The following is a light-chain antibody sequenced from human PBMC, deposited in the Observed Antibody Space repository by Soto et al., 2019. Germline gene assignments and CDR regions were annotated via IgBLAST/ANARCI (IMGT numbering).Light chain of an antibody. CDR2: AAS. CDR3: QQSYSTPIT. J-gene: IGKJ5*01. V-gene: IGKV1-39*01. CDR1: QSIVTY. Sequence: DIQLTQSPASLSPSAGPTVFITCLASQSIVTYLNWYLQKPGKAPKLLIYAASNLQSGVPSRFSGSGSGTDFTLTISSLQPEDFATYFCQQSYSTPITFGQGTRLEIK.